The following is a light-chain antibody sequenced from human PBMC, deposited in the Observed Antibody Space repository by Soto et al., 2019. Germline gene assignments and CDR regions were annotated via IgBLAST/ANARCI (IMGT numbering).Light chain of an antibody. Sequence: IQMSQAPSSLSASVGDRVTITCRASHIISRYLNWYQQKPGKAPRLLIYFASSLQSGVPSRFSGSGSGTDFTLTISSLQPEDFATYYCQQSDITPPTFGRGTKVDIK. CDR1: HIISRY. CDR2: FAS. CDR3: QQSDITPPT. V-gene: IGKV1-39*01. J-gene: IGKJ1*01.